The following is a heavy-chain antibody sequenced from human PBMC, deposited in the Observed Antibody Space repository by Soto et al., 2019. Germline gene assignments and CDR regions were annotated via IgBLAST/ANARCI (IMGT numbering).Heavy chain of an antibody. J-gene: IGHJ6*03. D-gene: IGHD1-1*01. Sequence: EVQLVESGGGLVQPGGSLKLSCAASGFTFSDSAIHWVRQAAGKGLDWLGRIKNKPNNYATAYAASVKGRFTISRDDSKHTSFLLMNRLKAEDTAVYFWTRLGNSEGETMDVWGKGTTVTVSS. CDR1: GFTFSDSA. CDR3: TRLGNSEGETMDV. V-gene: IGHV3-73*01. CDR2: IKNKPNNYAT.